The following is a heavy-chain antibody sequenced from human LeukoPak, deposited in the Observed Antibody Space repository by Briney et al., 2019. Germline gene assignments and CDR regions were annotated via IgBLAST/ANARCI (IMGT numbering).Heavy chain of an antibody. D-gene: IGHD3-10*01. CDR3: ARVLDITMVRGVILPRDAFDI. Sequence: GGSLRLSCAASGFTFSSYSMNWVRQAPGKGLEWVSSISSSSSYIYYADSVKGRFTISRDNAKNSLYLQMNSLRAEDTAVYYCARVLDITMVRGVILPRDAFDIWGQGTMVTVSS. CDR1: GFTFSSYS. V-gene: IGHV3-21*01. CDR2: ISSSSSYI. J-gene: IGHJ3*02.